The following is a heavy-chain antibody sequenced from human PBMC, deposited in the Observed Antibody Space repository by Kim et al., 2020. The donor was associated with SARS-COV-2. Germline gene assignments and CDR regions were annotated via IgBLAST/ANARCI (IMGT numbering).Heavy chain of an antibody. D-gene: IGHD6-13*01. CDR3: ASDSSSWHYY. CDR1: GFTFSSYW. J-gene: IGHJ4*02. V-gene: IGHV3-74*01. CDR2: INSDGSST. Sequence: GGSLRLSCAASGFTFSSYWMHWVRQAPGKELVCVSRINSDGSSTSYADSVKGRFTISRDNAKNTLYLQMNSLRAEDTAVYYCASDSSSWHYYWGQGTLVTVSS.